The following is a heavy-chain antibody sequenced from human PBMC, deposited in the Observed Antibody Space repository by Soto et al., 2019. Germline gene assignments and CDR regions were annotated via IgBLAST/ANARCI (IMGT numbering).Heavy chain of an antibody. D-gene: IGHD6-6*01. CDR2: IIPIFGTA. Sequence: SVKVSCKASGGTFSSYAISWVRQAPGQGLEWMGGIIPIFGTANYAQKFQGRVTITADESTSTAYMELSSLRSEDTAVYYCARDSVAARQKDYYYYGMDVWGQGTTVTVSS. J-gene: IGHJ6*02. V-gene: IGHV1-69*13. CDR1: GGTFSSYA. CDR3: ARDSVAARQKDYYYYGMDV.